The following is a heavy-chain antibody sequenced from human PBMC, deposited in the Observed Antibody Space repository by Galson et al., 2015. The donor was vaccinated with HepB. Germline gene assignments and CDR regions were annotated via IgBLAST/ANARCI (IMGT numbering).Heavy chain of an antibody. CDR2: IYYSGST. CDR1: NGSVSSSNHY. CDR3: ARSRVRTFGVLIPYFDS. D-gene: IGHD3-3*01. Sequence: ETLSLTCTVSNGSVSSSNHYWSWIRQPPGKGLEWIGYIYYSGSTNYNPSLKSRVSILLDTSKNQFSLKLSSVTAADTAMYYCARSRVRTFGVLIPYFDSWGQGTLIPVSS. J-gene: IGHJ4*02. V-gene: IGHV4-61*01.